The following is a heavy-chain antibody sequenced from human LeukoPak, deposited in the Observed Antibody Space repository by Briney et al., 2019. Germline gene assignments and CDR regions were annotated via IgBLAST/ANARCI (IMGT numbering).Heavy chain of an antibody. D-gene: IGHD6-13*01. CDR1: GGSFSGYY. J-gene: IGHJ4*02. CDR2: INHSGST. Sequence: SETLCLTCAVYGGSFSGYYWSWIRQPPGKGLEWIGEINHSGSTNYNPSLKSRVTLSVDTSKNQFSLKLSSVTAADTAVYYCARGPYSSSWYTDYWGQGTLVTVSS. CDR3: ARGPYSSSWYTDY. V-gene: IGHV4-34*01.